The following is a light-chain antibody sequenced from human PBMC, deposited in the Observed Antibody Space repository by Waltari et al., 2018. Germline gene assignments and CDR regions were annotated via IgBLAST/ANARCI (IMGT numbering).Light chain of an antibody. J-gene: IGLJ2*01. V-gene: IGLV3-19*01. CDR2: GKT. Sequence: SELTQDPAVSVAVGQTVRITCQGDRLRTYYERWCRQKPGQAPVRVIYGKTKRPSGIPDRFSASSSVNTASLTITGAQAEDEAHYYCTSRDISGDVVFGGGTKLTVL. CDR3: TSRDISGDVV. CDR1: RLRTYY.